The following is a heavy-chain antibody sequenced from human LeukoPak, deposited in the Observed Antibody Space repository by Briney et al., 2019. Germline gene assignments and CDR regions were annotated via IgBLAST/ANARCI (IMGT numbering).Heavy chain of an antibody. D-gene: IGHD3-3*01. CDR3: ARAPSSSYYDFWSGYNYFDY. CDR2: IYYSGST. Sequence: PSETLSPTCTVSGGSISSYYWSWIRQPPGKGLEWIGYIYYSGSTNYNPSLKSRVTISVDTSKNQFSLKLSSVTAADTAVYYCARAPSSSYYDFWSGYNYFDYWGQGTLVTVSS. CDR1: GGSISSYY. J-gene: IGHJ4*02. V-gene: IGHV4-59*01.